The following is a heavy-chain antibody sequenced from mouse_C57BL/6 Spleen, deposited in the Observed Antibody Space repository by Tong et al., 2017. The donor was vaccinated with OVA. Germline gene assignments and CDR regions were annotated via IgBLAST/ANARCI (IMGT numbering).Heavy chain of an antibody. CDR3: AGTGTSLMDY. D-gene: IGHD4-1*01. Sequence: EVQLQESVAELVRPGASVKLSCTASGFNIKNTYIHWVKQRPEQGLEWIGRIDPANGNTKYAPKFQGKATITADTSSNTAYLQLSSLTSEDTAIYYCAGTGTSLMDYWGQGTSVTVSS. CDR1: GFNIKNTY. V-gene: IGHV14-3*01. J-gene: IGHJ4*01. CDR2: IDPANGNT.